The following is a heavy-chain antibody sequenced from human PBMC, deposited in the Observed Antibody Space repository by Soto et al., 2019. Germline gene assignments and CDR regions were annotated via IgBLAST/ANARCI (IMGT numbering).Heavy chain of an antibody. D-gene: IGHD6-13*01. J-gene: IGHJ3*01. V-gene: IGHV3-30*18. CDR3: AKDQARAASHGID. CDR2: ISNDGSDK. CDR1: GFTFNNYG. Sequence: QVQLVDSGGGVVQPGRSLRLSCAACGFTFNNYGMHWARQAPGKGLEWVAAISNDGSDKYYADSVKGRLTISRDNSKNTVFLQMSSLRAEDTAVYYCAKDQARAASHGIDWGQGTMVTVSS.